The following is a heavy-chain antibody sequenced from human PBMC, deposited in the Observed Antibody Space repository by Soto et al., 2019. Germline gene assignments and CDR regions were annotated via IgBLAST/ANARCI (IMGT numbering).Heavy chain of an antibody. CDR2: IKEDGSSK. CDR1: GIDFNDYW. CDR3: AKRRSAGGYFDY. V-gene: IGHV3-7*01. D-gene: IGHD3-16*01. J-gene: IGHJ4*02. Sequence: GGSLRLSCAASGIDFNDYWMRWVRQAPGKGLEWVANIKEDGSSKYYVDSVKGRFTISRDNSKNTLYLQMNSLRAEDTAVYYCAKRRSAGGYFDYWGQGTLVTVSS.